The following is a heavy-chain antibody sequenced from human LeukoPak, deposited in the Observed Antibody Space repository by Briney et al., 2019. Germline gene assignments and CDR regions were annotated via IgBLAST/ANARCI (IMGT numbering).Heavy chain of an antibody. CDR3: ARGMGYSGYDGDAFDI. D-gene: IGHD5-12*01. J-gene: IGHJ3*02. V-gene: IGHV4-39*01. CDR2: IFYSGSP. CDR1: GGSISSSSYN. Sequence: SETLSLTCTVSGGSISSSSYNWGWIRQPPGKGLEWIGSIFYSGSPYYNPSLKSRVTISVDTSKNQCSLKLSSVTAADTAVYYCARGMGYSGYDGDAFDIWGQGTMVTVSS.